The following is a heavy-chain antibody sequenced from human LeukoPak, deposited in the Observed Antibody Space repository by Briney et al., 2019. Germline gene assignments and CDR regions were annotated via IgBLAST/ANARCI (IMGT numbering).Heavy chain of an antibody. CDR3: ARVRIAVAGVFDY. V-gene: IGHV3-21*01. CDR2: ISSSSSYI. D-gene: IGHD6-19*01. Sequence: GGSLRLSYAASGFTFSSYSMNWVRQAPGKGLEWVSSISSSSSYIYYADSVKGRFTISRDNAKNSLYLQMNSLRAEDTAVYYCARVRIAVAGVFDYWGQETLVTVSS. J-gene: IGHJ4*02. CDR1: GFTFSSYS.